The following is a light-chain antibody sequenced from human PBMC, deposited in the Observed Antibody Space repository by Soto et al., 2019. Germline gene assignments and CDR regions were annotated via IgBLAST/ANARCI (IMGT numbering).Light chain of an antibody. V-gene: IGKV3-20*01. CDR1: QSVSSSY. Sequence: EIVLTQSPGTLSLSPGERATLSCRASQSVSSSYLAWYQQKPGQSPRLLIYGASSRDTGIPDRFSGSGSGTDFTLIISRLQPEDFAVYYCQQYYSSPRTFGQGTKVEIK. J-gene: IGKJ1*01. CDR2: GAS. CDR3: QQYYSSPRT.